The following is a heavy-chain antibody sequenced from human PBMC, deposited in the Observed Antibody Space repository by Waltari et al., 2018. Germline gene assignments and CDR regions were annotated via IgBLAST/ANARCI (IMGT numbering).Heavy chain of an antibody. CDR3: ARPGDNYCSGGSCYSPDGYFDY. CDR1: GYSISSGYY. V-gene: IGHV4-38-2*01. D-gene: IGHD2-15*01. J-gene: IGHJ4*02. CDR2: IYHSGST. Sequence: QVQLQESGPGLVKPSETLSLTCAVSGYSISSGYYWGWIRQPPGKGLEWIGSIYHSGSTYYNPSLKSRVTISVDTSKNQFSLKLSSVTAADTAVYYCARPGDNYCSGGSCYSPDGYFDYWGQGTLVTVSS.